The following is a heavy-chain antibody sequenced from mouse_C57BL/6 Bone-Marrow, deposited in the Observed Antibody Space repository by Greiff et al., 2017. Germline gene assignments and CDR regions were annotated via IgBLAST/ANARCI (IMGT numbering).Heavy chain of an antibody. CDR1: GYSFTGYS. CDR3: APNYYGSSPWFAY. Sequence: VQLKQSGPELVKPGDSVKISCKASGYSFTGYSMNWVMPSHGKSLEWIGRFNPYNGDTFYNQTFKGKATLTVDKSSSTAHMELRSLTTEYSAVYYCAPNYYGSSPWFAYWGQGTLVTVAA. D-gene: IGHD1-1*01. CDR2: FNPYNGDT. V-gene: IGHV1-20*01. J-gene: IGHJ3*01.